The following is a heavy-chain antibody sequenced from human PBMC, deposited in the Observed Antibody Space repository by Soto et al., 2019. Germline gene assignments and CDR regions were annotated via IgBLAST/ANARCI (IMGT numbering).Heavy chain of an antibody. Sequence: GGSLRLSCAASGFTFSSYSMNWVRQAPGKGLEWVSSISSSSYIYYADSVKGRFTISRDNAKNSLYLQMNSLRAEDTAVYYCARGIDSSGYYYEYYYYYGMDVWGQGTTVTVSS. CDR2: ISSSSYI. V-gene: IGHV3-21*01. CDR3: ARGIDSSGYYYEYYYYYGMDV. D-gene: IGHD3-22*01. CDR1: GFTFSSYS. J-gene: IGHJ6*02.